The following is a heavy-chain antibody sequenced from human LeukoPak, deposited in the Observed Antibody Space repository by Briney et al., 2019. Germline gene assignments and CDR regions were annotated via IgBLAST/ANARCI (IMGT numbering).Heavy chain of an antibody. J-gene: IGHJ4*02. D-gene: IGHD4-17*01. CDR2: INHSGST. CDR3: ARAGRTTVTLPFDY. CDR1: GGSFSGYY. V-gene: IGHV4-34*01. Sequence: SETLSLTCAVYGGSFSGYYWSWIRQPPGKGLEWIGEINHSGSTNYNPSLKSRVTISVDTSKNQFSLKLSCVTAADTAVYYCARAGRTTVTLPFDYWGQGTLVTVSS.